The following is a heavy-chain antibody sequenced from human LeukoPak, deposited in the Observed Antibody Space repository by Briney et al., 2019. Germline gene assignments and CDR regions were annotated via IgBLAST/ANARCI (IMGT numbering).Heavy chain of an antibody. CDR3: ARLAGRYCSSTSCSNV. CDR2: INHSGST. CDR1: GGSFSGNY. J-gene: IGHJ6*04. V-gene: IGHV4-34*01. Sequence: SETLSLTCAVYGGSFSGNYWNWIRQSPGKGLEWIGEINHSGSTNYNPSLGSRVTISVDTSKNQFSLKLTSVTAADTAVYYCARLAGRYCSSTSCSNVWGKGTTVTISS. D-gene: IGHD2-2*01.